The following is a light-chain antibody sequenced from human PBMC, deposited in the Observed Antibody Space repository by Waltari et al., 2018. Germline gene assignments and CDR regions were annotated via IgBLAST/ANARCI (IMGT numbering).Light chain of an antibody. Sequence: DIQMTKHPSSLSASVGDRVTITCRASQNINFYLHWYQQKPGRAPRLLIYAASNLQSGVPSRFSGSGSGTDFTLTISSLEPEDFAAYYCQQSSSFPQAFGQGTRVEI. CDR1: QNINFY. CDR3: QQSSSFPQA. J-gene: IGKJ1*01. CDR2: AAS. V-gene: IGKV1-39*01.